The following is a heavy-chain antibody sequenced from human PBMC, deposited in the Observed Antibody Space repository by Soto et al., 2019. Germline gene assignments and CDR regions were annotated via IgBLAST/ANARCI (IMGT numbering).Heavy chain of an antibody. J-gene: IGHJ2*01. CDR2: LYSGGTA. D-gene: IGHD1-26*01. CDR3: ARGGAGYWYFDL. V-gene: IGHV3-53*01. Sequence: DVQLVESGGGLIQPGGSPRLSCAASGFTVSSNYMSWVRQAPGKGLEWVSILYSGGTASYADSVEGRFTMSRENSKNTLYLQMNSLRAGDTAVYYCARGGAGYWYFDLWGRGTLVTVSS. CDR1: GFTVSSNY.